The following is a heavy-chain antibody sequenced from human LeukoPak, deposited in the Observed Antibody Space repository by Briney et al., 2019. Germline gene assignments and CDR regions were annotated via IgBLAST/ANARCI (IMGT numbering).Heavy chain of an antibody. CDR2: INPSGGST. D-gene: IGHD6-19*01. CDR3: ASYLSGWPMKY. Sequence: ASVKVSCKASGYTFTSYHMHWVRQAPGQGLEWMGIINPSGGSTSYAQKFQGRVTMTRDMSTSTVYMELSSLRSEDMAVYYCASYLSGWPMKYWGQGTLVTVSS. CDR1: GYTFTSYH. V-gene: IGHV1-46*01. J-gene: IGHJ4*02.